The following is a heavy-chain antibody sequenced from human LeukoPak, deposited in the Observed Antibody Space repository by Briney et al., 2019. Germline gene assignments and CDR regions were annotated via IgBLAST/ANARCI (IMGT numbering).Heavy chain of an antibody. J-gene: IGHJ6*03. D-gene: IGHD5-24*01. Sequence: SETLSLTCTVSGGSISNYYWHWIRQPPGKGLEWIGYIYYSGGTNYNPSLKSRVTISVDTSKNQFSLKLSSVTAADTAVYYCARDGYNSYYYYYMDVWGEGTTVTISS. CDR2: IYYSGGT. CDR1: GGSISNYY. CDR3: ARDGYNSYYYYYMDV. V-gene: IGHV4-59*12.